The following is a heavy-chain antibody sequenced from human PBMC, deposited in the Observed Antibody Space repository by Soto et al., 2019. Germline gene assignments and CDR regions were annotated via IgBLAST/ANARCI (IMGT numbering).Heavy chain of an antibody. CDR3: ARCSLVVIPVPGFDP. Sequence: SETLSLTCTVSGGSISSGGYYWSWIRQHPGRGLEWIGYIYYNGNTYYNPSLKSRVTVSVDTSKNQFSLNVRSVTAADTAVYYCARCSLVVIPVPGFDPWGQGTLVTVSS. CDR1: GGSISSGGYY. CDR2: IYYNGNT. V-gene: IGHV4-31*03. J-gene: IGHJ5*02. D-gene: IGHD2-15*01.